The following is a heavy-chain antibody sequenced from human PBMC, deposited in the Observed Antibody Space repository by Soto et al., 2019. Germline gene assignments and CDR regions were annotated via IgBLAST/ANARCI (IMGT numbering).Heavy chain of an antibody. J-gene: IGHJ4*02. D-gene: IGHD2-2*01. CDR2: IGDSGATT. CDR1: AFTFRNYA. Sequence: GGSLRLSCAASAFTFRNYAMSWVRQAPGKGLEWVSAIGDSGATTYYADSVKGRFTISRDNSKNTLYLQMNNLRAEDTAFYYCAKARSSTSCYGFDYWGPGALVTVPS. V-gene: IGHV3-23*01. CDR3: AKARSSTSCYGFDY.